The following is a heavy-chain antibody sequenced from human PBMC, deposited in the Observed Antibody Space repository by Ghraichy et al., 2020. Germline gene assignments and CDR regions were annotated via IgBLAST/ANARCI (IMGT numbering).Heavy chain of an antibody. CDR2: IHTSGSS. V-gene: IGHV4-61*02. CDR1: GGSISSGSYY. D-gene: IGHD6-19*01. CDR3: ARDLAVAPYNWFDP. Sequence: SETLSLTCTVSGGSISSGSYYWSWIRQHAGRGLEWIGRIHTSGSSIYNPSLKSRVTVSVDTSKNQFSLNLNSVTAADTAVYYCARDLAVAPYNWFDPWGQGTLVTVSS. J-gene: IGHJ5*02.